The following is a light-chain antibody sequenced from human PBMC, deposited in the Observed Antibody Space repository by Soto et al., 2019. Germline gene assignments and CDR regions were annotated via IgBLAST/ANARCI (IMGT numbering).Light chain of an antibody. CDR3: QVYGNSPMYT. V-gene: IGKV3-20*01. J-gene: IGKJ2*01. CDR2: AAS. Sequence: EIVLTQSPGTLSLSPGERATFSCRASQSVSNSSLAWYHQKPGQAPRLLLFAASRRATGIPDMFSGSGSGTDFTLTISRLEPEDFAVYYCQVYGNSPMYTFGQGTKVDIK. CDR1: QSVSNSS.